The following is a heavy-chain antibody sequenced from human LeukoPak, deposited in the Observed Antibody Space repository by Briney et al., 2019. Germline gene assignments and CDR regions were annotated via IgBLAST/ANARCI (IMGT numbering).Heavy chain of an antibody. Sequence: GASVKVSCKASVGTFSSYTISWVRQAPGQGLEWMGWINPKSGGTNYAQKFQGRVTMTRDTSISTTYMELSRLRSDDTAVYYCARVEVYYYDSSGYYYFDYWGQGTLVTVSS. D-gene: IGHD3-22*01. CDR1: VGTFSSYT. CDR2: INPKSGGT. V-gene: IGHV1-2*02. J-gene: IGHJ4*02. CDR3: ARVEVYYYDSSGYYYFDY.